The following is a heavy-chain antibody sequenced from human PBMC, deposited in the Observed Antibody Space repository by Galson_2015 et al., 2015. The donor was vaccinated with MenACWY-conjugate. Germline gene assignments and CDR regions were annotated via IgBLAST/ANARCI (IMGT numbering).Heavy chain of an antibody. CDR2: IKSKIDGGTT. D-gene: IGHD4-17*01. CDR1: GFTFSKGW. V-gene: IGHV3-15*07. J-gene: IGHJ4*02. Sequence: SLRLSCAASGFTFSKGWMNWVRQTPGKGLEWVGRIKSKIDGGTTENAAPVKGRFTISRDDSKNTLYLQMNSLKTEDTAVYYCTTDTTYGDYAFDYWGQGTLVTVSS. CDR3: TTDTTYGDYAFDY.